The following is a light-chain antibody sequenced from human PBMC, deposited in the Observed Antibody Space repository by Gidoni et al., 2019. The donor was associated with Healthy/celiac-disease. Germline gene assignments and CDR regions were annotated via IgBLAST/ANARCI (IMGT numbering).Light chain of an antibody. CDR2: AAS. CDR3: QQLNSYPR. CDR1: QGISSY. J-gene: IGKJ3*01. V-gene: IGKV1-9*01. Sequence: DIQLTQSPSFLSASVGDRVTITCRASQGISSYLAWYQQKPGKAPKLLIYAASTLQSGVPSRFSGSGSGTELTLTISSLQPEDFATYYCQQLNSYPRFGPXTKVDIK.